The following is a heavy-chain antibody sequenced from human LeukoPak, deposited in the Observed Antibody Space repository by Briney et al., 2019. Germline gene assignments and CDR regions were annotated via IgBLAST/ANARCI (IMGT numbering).Heavy chain of an antibody. CDR1: GGSISSYY. D-gene: IGHD6-13*01. CDR3: ARDSSSSRYPYYYYMDV. Sequence: PSETLSLTCTVSGGSISSYYWSWIRQPAGKGLEWIGRIYTSGSTNYNPSLKSRVTMSVDTSKNQFSLKLSSVTAADTAVYYCARDSSSSRYPYYYYMDVWGKGTTVTVSS. V-gene: IGHV4-4*07. CDR2: IYTSGST. J-gene: IGHJ6*03.